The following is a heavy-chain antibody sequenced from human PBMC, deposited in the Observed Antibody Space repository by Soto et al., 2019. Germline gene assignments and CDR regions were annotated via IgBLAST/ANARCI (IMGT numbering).Heavy chain of an antibody. CDR3: ARDPWAADY. Sequence: EVQLVEYGGGLVQPGGSLRLSCAASGFTVSTKYMSWVRQAPGKGLEWVSVIYSGGSTFYADSVRGRFTISRDNSKNTVNLQMKSLRAEDTAVYYCARDPWAADYWGQGTLVTVSS. CDR2: IYSGGST. CDR1: GFTVSTKY. V-gene: IGHV3-66*01. J-gene: IGHJ4*02. D-gene: IGHD3-16*01.